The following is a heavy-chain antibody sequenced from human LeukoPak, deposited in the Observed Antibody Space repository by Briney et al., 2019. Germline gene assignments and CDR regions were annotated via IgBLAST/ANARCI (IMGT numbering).Heavy chain of an antibody. CDR2: ISSSSSFI. CDR3: ARDVADIPLDY. D-gene: IGHD2-15*01. CDR1: GFTFSDSW. Sequence: GGSLRLSCAASGFTFSDSWMSWVRQAPGKGLEWVSSISSSSSFIYYADSVKGRFTISRDNAKNSLYLQMNSLRAEDTAVYYCARDVADIPLDYWGQGTLVTVSS. J-gene: IGHJ4*02. V-gene: IGHV3-21*01.